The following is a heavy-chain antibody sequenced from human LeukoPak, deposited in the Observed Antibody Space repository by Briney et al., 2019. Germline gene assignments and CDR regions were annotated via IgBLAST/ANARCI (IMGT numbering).Heavy chain of an antibody. CDR2: ISSSSSYI. D-gene: IGHD3-22*01. J-gene: IGHJ6*02. CDR3: ARPTQDSSGYYMTYYYYYGMDV. V-gene: IGHV3-21*01. CDR1: GFTFSSYS. Sequence: PGESLRLSCAASGFTFSSYSMNWVRQAPGKGLEWVSSISSSSSYIYYADSVKGRFTISRDNAKNSLYLQMNSLRAEDTAVYYCARPTQDSSGYYMTYYYYYGMDVWGQGTTVTVSS.